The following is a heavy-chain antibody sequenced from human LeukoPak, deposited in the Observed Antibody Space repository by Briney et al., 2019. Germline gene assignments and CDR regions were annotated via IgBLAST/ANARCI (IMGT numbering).Heavy chain of an antibody. D-gene: IGHD3-22*01. CDR1: GFTFRINW. CDR3: VKEVVLNMGGLYYYYMDV. V-gene: IGHV3-74*01. J-gene: IGHJ6*03. CDR2: LNHDGTII. Sequence: PGGSLRLSCATSGFTFRINWMHWVRQGPGKGLMWVSRLNHDGTIIDYADSVKGRFTISRDNAKNTLYLQMNSLSTADTAVYYCVKEVVLNMGGLYYYYMDVWGKGMAVTVSS.